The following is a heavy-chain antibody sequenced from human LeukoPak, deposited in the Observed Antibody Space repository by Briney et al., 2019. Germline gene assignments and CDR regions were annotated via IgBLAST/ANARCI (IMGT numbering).Heavy chain of an antibody. V-gene: IGHV1-8*02. Sequence: EASVKLSCKASGYTFTSYGISWVRHAPGQGLEWMGWMNPNSGNTGYAQKFQGRVTMTRTTSISTAYMELSSLRSQDTAVYYCGRGFVRQWMVGGYCGQGNLWTVSS. CDR2: MNPNSGNT. D-gene: IGHD6-19*01. J-gene: IGHJ4*02. CDR1: GYTFTSYG. CDR3: GRGFVRQWMVGGY.